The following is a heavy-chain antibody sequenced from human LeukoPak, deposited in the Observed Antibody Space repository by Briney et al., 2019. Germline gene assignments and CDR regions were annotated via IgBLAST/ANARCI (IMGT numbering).Heavy chain of an antibody. D-gene: IGHD3-3*01. Sequence: GASVKVSCKASGGTFSSYAISWVRQAPGQGLEWMGGIIPIFGTANYAQKFQGRVTITADESTSTAYMELSSLRSGDTAVYYCARESQYYDFWSGYRPYYFDYWGQGTLVTVSS. CDR1: GGTFSSYA. CDR3: ARESQYYDFWSGYRPYYFDY. CDR2: IIPIFGTA. J-gene: IGHJ4*02. V-gene: IGHV1-69*13.